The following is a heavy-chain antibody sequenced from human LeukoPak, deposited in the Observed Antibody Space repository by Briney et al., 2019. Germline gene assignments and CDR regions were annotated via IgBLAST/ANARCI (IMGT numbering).Heavy chain of an antibody. CDR2: IGAFNGNT. Sequence: ASVKVSCKASGYTLNTYGLNWVRQAPGQGLEWMGWIGAFNGNTNYAQKFQGRVTMTTDPSTTTGYMELRSLKSDDTAVYFCATGIRWDFDYWGQGTLVAVSS. D-gene: IGHD1-26*01. CDR1: GYTLNTYG. CDR3: ATGIRWDFDY. V-gene: IGHV1-18*01. J-gene: IGHJ4*02.